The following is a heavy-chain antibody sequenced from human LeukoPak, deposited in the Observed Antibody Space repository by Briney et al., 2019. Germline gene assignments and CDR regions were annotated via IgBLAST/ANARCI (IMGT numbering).Heavy chain of an antibody. V-gene: IGHV1-18*01. Sequence: ASVKVSCKASGYTFTSYGISWVRQAPGQGLEWMGWISAYNGNTNYAQKLQGRVTMTRNTSISTAYLELSSLRSEDTAVYYCARVYIAYYYGSGSYEWFDPWGQGTLVTVSS. D-gene: IGHD3-10*01. CDR1: GYTFTSYG. CDR2: ISAYNGNT. J-gene: IGHJ5*02. CDR3: ARVYIAYYYGSGSYEWFDP.